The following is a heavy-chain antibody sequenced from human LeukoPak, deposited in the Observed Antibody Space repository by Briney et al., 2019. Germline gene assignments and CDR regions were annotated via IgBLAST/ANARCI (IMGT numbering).Heavy chain of an antibody. CDR1: GLTFDDYG. D-gene: IGHD3-10*01. CDR3: ARDSGSGSLYYFDY. V-gene: IGHV3-20*04. CDR2: INWNGGST. J-gene: IGHJ4*02. Sequence: GGSLRLSCAASGLTFDDYGMSWVRQAPGKGLEWVSGINWNGGSTGYADSVKGRFTISRDNAKNSLYLQMNSLRAEDTALYYCARDSGSGSLYYFDYWGQGTLVTVSS.